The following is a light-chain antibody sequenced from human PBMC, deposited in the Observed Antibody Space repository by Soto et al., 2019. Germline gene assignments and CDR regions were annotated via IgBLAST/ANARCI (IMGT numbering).Light chain of an antibody. CDR3: QQSNSYWT. Sequence: DIQMTQSPSTLSASVGDRVTITCRASQSISSGLAWYQQKPGKAPKLLIYDASSLESGVPSRFSGSGSGTEFTLTISTLQSDDFATDYCQQSNSYWTFGQGTKVDIK. V-gene: IGKV1-5*01. CDR1: QSISSG. CDR2: DAS. J-gene: IGKJ1*01.